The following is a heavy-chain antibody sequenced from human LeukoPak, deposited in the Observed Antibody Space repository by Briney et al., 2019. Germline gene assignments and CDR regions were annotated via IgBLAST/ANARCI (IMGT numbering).Heavy chain of an antibody. CDR3: SGSGSFYNPGY. V-gene: IGHV3-15*01. D-gene: IGHD3-10*01. CDR2: IKSKSAGGTT. CDR1: GFTFSSYE. J-gene: IGHJ4*02. Sequence: PGGSLRLSCAASGFTFSSYEMNWVRQAPGKGLEWVGRIKSKSAGGTTDYAAPVKGRFTISRDDSKNTLYLQMTSLKTEDTAVYYCSGSGSFYNPGYWGQGTLVTVSS.